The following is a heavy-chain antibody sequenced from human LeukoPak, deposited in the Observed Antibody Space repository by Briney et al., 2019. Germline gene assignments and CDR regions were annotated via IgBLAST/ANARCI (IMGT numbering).Heavy chain of an antibody. CDR1: GGSISSYY. D-gene: IGHD3-9*01. Sequence: SETLSLTCTVSGGSISSYYWSWIRQPAGKGLEWIGRNYTSGSTNYNPSLKSRVTMSVDTSKNQFSLKLSSVTAADTAVYYCAREHSLRYFDWLLPEYYFDYWGQGTLVTVSS. CDR2: NYTSGST. J-gene: IGHJ4*02. CDR3: AREHSLRYFDWLLPEYYFDY. V-gene: IGHV4-4*07.